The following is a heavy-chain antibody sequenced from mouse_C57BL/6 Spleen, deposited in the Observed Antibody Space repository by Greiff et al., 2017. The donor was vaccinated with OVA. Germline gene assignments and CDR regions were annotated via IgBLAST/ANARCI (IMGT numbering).Heavy chain of an antibody. Sequence: VQLVESGAELVKPGASVKISCKASGYAFSSYWMNWVKQRPGKGLEWIGQIYPGDGDTNYNGKFKGKATLTADKSSSTAYMQLSSLTSEDSAVYFCARWDTTVVNFDYWGQGTTLTVSS. J-gene: IGHJ2*01. CDR3: ARWDTTVVNFDY. V-gene: IGHV1-80*01. D-gene: IGHD1-1*01. CDR1: GYAFSSYW. CDR2: IYPGDGDT.